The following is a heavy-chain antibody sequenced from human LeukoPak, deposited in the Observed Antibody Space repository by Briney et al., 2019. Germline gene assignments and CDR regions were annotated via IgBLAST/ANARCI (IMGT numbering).Heavy chain of an antibody. CDR2: IWYDESNK. CDR1: GFTFSTYW. CDR3: AKCYYHDSSGYCPFDY. V-gene: IGHV3-33*06. D-gene: IGHD3-22*01. J-gene: IGHJ4*02. Sequence: QPGGSLRLSCAASGFTFSTYWMHWVRQAPGKGLEWVAVIWYDESNKYYADSVKGRFTISRDNSKNTLYLQMNSLRAEDTAVYYCAKCYYHDSSGYCPFDYWGQGTLATVSS.